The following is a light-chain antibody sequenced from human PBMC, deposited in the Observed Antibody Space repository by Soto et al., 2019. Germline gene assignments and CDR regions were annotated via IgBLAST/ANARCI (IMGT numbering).Light chain of an antibody. CDR3: TSYVGNDIWV. CDR2: EVT. J-gene: IGLJ3*02. Sequence: QYALTQPPSGSGSPGQSVTISCTGTSSDVGAYKYVSWYQQYPGKAPKLMIYEVTKRPSGVPDRFSGSKSGNTASLTVSGLQAEDEADYYCTSYVGNDIWVFGGGTKVTVL. V-gene: IGLV2-8*01. CDR1: SSDVGAYKY.